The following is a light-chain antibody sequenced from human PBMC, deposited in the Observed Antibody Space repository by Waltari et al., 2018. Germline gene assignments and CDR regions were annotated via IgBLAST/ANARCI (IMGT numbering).Light chain of an antibody. Sequence: IVLTQSTGTLSLSPGERATLSCRASQSVGGNYLAWYQQKPGQAPRLLIYDASSRATGIPDRFSGGGSGTDFTLTISRLEPEDFAVYYCQQYDRSPKTFGQGTQVEIK. CDR2: DAS. CDR3: QQYDRSPKT. J-gene: IGKJ1*01. V-gene: IGKV3-20*01. CDR1: QSVGGNY.